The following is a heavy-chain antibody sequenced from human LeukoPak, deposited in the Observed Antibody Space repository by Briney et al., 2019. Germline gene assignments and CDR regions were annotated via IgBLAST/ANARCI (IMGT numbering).Heavy chain of an antibody. CDR1: GYSISSGYY. V-gene: IGHV4-38-2*01. J-gene: IGHJ4*02. CDR2: IYHSGST. Sequence: SETLSLTCAVSGYSISSGYYWGWIRQPPGKGLEWIGSIYHSGSTYYNPSLKSRVTISVDTSKNQFSLKLSSVTAADTAVYYCARGPLWFGELYFDYWGQGTQVTVSS. D-gene: IGHD3-10*01. CDR3: ARGPLWFGELYFDY.